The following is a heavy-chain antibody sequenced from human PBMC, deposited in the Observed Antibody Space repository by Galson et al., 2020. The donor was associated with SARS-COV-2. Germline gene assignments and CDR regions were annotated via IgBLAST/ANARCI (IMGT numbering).Heavy chain of an antibody. CDR1: GFTFSDYY. D-gene: IGHD2-2*01. CDR2: ISSSSSYT. CDR3: ARGKVPAATSFDY. V-gene: IGHV3-11*06. J-gene: IGHJ4*02. Sequence: GGSLRLSCAASGFTFSDYYMSWIRQAPGKGLEWVSYISSSSSYTNYADSVKGRFTISGDNAKNSLYLQMNSLRAEDTAVYYCARGKVPAATSFDYWGQGTLVTVSS.